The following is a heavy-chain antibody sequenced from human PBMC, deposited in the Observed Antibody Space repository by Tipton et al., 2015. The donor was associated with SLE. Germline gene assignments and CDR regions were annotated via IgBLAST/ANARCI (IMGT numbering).Heavy chain of an antibody. Sequence: TLSLTCAVYGGSFSGYYWSWIRQPPGKGLEWIGEINHSGGTNYNPSLKSQVTISVDTSKNQFSLKLSSVTAADTAVYYCARAPGLDRDYYYYYYMDVWGKGPTVTVSS. V-gene: IGHV4-34*01. CDR1: GGSFSGYY. D-gene: IGHD3/OR15-3a*01. CDR3: ARAPGLDRDYYYYYYMDV. CDR2: INHSGGT. J-gene: IGHJ6*03.